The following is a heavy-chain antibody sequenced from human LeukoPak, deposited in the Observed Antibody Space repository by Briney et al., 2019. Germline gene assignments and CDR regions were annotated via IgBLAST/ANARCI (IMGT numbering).Heavy chain of an antibody. CDR1: GFIVSANF. CDR3: ARDLSAYSYGFGGDC. Sequence: PGGSLRLSCEASGFIVSANFMNWVRQAPGKGLEWGSVMYSVGTTYYADSVKGRFTVSRDPSKNTLYLQMDSLRVEDTAVYYCARDLSAYSYGFGGDCWGQGTRVILSS. V-gene: IGHV3-66*01. CDR2: MYSVGTT. D-gene: IGHD1-26*01. J-gene: IGHJ4*02.